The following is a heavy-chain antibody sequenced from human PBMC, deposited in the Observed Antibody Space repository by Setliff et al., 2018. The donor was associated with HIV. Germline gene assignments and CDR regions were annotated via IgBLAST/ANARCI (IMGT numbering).Heavy chain of an antibody. D-gene: IGHD2-21*01. V-gene: IGHV2-5*02. J-gene: IGHJ4*02. Sequence: GSGPTLVNPTQTLTLTCSFSGFSLSSSGEGVGWIHQPPGKALEWLTLIYWDDDKRYSPSLESRLTITKDTSKNQVVLTTTNMDSVDTATYYCTHRRRDGFIPYWGQGTRVTVSS. CDR3: THRRRDGFIPY. CDR1: GFSLSSSGEG. CDR2: IYWDDDK.